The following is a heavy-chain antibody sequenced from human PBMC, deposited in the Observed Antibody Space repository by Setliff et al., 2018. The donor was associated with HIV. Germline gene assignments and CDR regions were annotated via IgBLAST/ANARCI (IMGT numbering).Heavy chain of an antibody. CDR1: GGTFSSYG. V-gene: IGHV1-69*06. D-gene: IGHD6-6*01. Sequence: GASVKVSCKASGGTFSSYGISWVRQAPGQGLEWRGRIIPIFDSPNYAQNFQDRVTITADKSTNTAYIELSSLRSEDTAVYYCARDQGSSSSWMRALDIWGQGTMVTVSS. J-gene: IGHJ3*02. CDR3: ARDQGSSSSWMRALDI. CDR2: IIPIFDSP.